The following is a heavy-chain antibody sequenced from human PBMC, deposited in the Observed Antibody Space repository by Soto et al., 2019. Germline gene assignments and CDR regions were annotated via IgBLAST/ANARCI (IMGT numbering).Heavy chain of an antibody. Sequence: QVQLQESGPGLVKPSETLSLTSTVSGGSISSYYWSWIRQPPGKGLEWIGYIYYSGSTNYNPSLKSRVTISVDTSKNQFSLKLSSVTAADTAVYYCAGLEGYYCGMDVWGQGTTVTVSS. V-gene: IGHV4-59*01. J-gene: IGHJ6*02. CDR2: IYYSGST. CDR1: GGSISSYY. CDR3: AGLEGYYCGMDV.